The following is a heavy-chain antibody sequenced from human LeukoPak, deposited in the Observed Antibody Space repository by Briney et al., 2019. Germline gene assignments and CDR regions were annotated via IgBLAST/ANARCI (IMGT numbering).Heavy chain of an antibody. CDR1: GFTLRIYS. CDR2: ISSSSSYI. D-gene: IGHD3-10*01. V-gene: IGHV3-21*01. CDR3: GRDVGVWHV. Sequence: GGSERLLCAASGFTLRIYSMNWLREAPGQGVEGVSSISSSSSYIYHADSVKGRFTISRDNAKNSLYLQMNSLRAEDTAVYYCGRDVGVWHVWGQGTTVTVSS. J-gene: IGHJ6*01.